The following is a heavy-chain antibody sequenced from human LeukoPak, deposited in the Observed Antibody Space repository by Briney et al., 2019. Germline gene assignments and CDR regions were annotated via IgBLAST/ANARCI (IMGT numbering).Heavy chain of an antibody. V-gene: IGHV3-23*01. J-gene: IGHJ4*02. D-gene: IGHD2-21*01. CDR1: GFTFSSYA. CDR3: AKERDPVVVIAMGYFDY. Sequence: GGSLRLSCAASGFTFSSYAMSWVRQAPGKGLEWDSAISGSGGSTYYADSVKGRFTISRDNSKNTLYLQMNSLRAEDTAVYYCAKERDPVVVIAMGYFDYWGQGTLVTVSS. CDR2: ISGSGGST.